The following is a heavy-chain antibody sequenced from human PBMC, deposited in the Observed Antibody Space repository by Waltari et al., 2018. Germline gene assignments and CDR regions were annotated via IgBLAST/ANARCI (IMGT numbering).Heavy chain of an antibody. J-gene: IGHJ4*02. CDR1: GGSISSSSYS. CDR3: ALLVRVVVPAAVFDY. Sequence: QLQLQESGPGLVKPSETLSLTCTVSGGSISSSSYSWGWIRQPPGKGLEWIGSIYYSGSTYYNPSLKSRVTISVDTSKNQFSLKLSSVTAADTAVYYCALLVRVVVPAAVFDYWGQGTLVTVSS. V-gene: IGHV4-39*01. CDR2: IYYSGST. D-gene: IGHD2-2*01.